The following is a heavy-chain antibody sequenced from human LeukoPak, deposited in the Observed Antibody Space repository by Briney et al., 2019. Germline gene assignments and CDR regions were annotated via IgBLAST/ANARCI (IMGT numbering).Heavy chain of an antibody. V-gene: IGHV3-23*01. CDR1: GFSFNNYA. J-gene: IGHJ5*01. CDR2: IINSGDIT. Sequence: GGSLRLSCAASGFSFNNYAMAWVRQAPGRGLEWVSGIINSGDITYYADSVKGRVTISRDNSKNTLYLQMNSLRAADTPLYFCAKRGRDNWFDSWGQGTLVTVSS. CDR3: AKRGRDNWFDS.